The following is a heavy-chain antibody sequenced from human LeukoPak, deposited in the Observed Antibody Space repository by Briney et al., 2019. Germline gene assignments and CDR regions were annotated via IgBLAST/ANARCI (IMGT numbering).Heavy chain of an antibody. CDR3: ATISGTSSSNWYFDY. J-gene: IGHJ4*02. Sequence: GRSLRLSCAGSGFTLRNYGMQWVRQAPGKGLDWVTIILYDGSNKYYGNSVKGRFTISRDNSKNTVYLQMNSLRAEDTAVYYCATISGTSSSNWYFDYWGQGALVTVSS. CDR1: GFTLRNYG. CDR2: ILYDGSNK. D-gene: IGHD1-26*01. V-gene: IGHV3-30*03.